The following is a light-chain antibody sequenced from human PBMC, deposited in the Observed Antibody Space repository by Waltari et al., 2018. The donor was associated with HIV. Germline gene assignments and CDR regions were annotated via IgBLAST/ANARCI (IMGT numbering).Light chain of an antibody. CDR2: EDK. CDR3: QSFDSTNQV. V-gene: IGLV6-57*01. J-gene: IGLJ3*02. CDR1: SGNIASDY. Sequence: FMLTQHHSVSESPGKTVTISCTRSSGNIASDYVQWYQQRPGSSPTTVIYEDKHRPSGVPDRFSGSIDSSSNSASLTISGLKTEDEADYYCQSFDSTNQVFGGGTKLTVL.